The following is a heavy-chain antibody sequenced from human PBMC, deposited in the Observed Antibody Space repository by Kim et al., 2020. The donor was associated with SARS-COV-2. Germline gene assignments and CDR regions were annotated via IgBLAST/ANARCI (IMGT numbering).Heavy chain of an antibody. CDR3: ARGQGFGEWHPLVGVYYFDY. Sequence: ASVKVSCKASGYTFTSYDINWVRQATGQGLEWMGWMNPNSGNTGYAQKFQGRVTMTRNTSISTAYMELSSLRSEDTAVYYCARGQGFGEWHPLVGVYYFDYWGQGTLVTVSS. V-gene: IGHV1-8*01. CDR2: MNPNSGNT. J-gene: IGHJ4*02. D-gene: IGHD3-10*01. CDR1: GYTFTSYD.